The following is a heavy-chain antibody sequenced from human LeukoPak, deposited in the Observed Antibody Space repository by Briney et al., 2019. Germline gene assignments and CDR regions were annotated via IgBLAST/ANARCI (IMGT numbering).Heavy chain of an antibody. Sequence: PSETLSLTCTVSGGSISSISYYWGWIRQPPGKGLEWIGSMYHNGSTYYNPSLKSRVTISVDTSKNQFSLKLSSVTAADTAVYYCARHPSGRMWLQQGGWFDPWGQGTLVTVSS. CDR2: MYHNGST. D-gene: IGHD5-24*01. V-gene: IGHV4-39*01. J-gene: IGHJ5*02. CDR3: ARHPSGRMWLQQGGWFDP. CDR1: GGSISSISYY.